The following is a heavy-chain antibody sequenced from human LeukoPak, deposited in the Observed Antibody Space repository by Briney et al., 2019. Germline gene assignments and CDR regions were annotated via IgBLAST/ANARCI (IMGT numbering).Heavy chain of an antibody. CDR3: ARLYSSGWVDY. J-gene: IGHJ4*02. CDR1: GFTFSSYG. CDR2: IWYDGSNK. Sequence: GGSLRLSCAASGFTFSSYGMHWVRQAPGKGLEWAAVIWYDGSNKYYADSVKGRFTISRDNPKNTLYLQMNSLRAEDTAVYYCARLYSSGWVDYWGQGTLVTVSS. V-gene: IGHV3-33*01. D-gene: IGHD6-19*01.